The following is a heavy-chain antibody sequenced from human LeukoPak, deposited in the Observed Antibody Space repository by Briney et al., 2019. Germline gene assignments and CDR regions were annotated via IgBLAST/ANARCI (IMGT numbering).Heavy chain of an antibody. CDR2: VYTSGST. Sequence: SETLSLTCTVSGYSISSGYYWSWIRQPAGKGLEWIGRVYTSGSTNYNPSLKSRVTISVDTSKNQFSLKLSSVTAADTAVYYCARGPATAIRVDLDVWGKGTTVTISS. CDR3: ARGPATAIRVDLDV. J-gene: IGHJ6*04. CDR1: GYSISSGYY. D-gene: IGHD2-2*02. V-gene: IGHV4-61*02.